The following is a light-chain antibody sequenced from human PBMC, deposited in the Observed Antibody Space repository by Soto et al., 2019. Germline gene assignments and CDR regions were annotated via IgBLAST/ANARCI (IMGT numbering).Light chain of an antibody. J-gene: IGKJ5*01. CDR2: AAS. CDR3: QQSYSTPSIT. Sequence: DIQMTQSPASLSAAVGDRLTITCRASQSISRYLNWYQQKPGKAPKLLIYAASRLQSGVASRFSGSGSGTDFTLTISCLQPEDFATYYCQQSYSTPSITFGQGTRLDIK. V-gene: IGKV1-39*01. CDR1: QSISRY.